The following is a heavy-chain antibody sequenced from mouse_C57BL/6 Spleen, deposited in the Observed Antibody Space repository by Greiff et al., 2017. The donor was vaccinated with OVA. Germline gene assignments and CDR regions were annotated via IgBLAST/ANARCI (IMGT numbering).Heavy chain of an antibody. D-gene: IGHD2-3*01. CDR3: TRMMIRPGSPYYFDY. Sequence: QVQLQQSGAELVRPGASVTLSCKASGYTFTDYEMHWVTQTPVHGLAWIGAIDPETGGTAYNQKFKGKAILTADKSYSTASMELLSLTSEDSALSYCTRMMIRPGSPYYFDYWGPGTTLTVSS. CDR2: IDPETGGT. CDR1: GYTFTDYE. J-gene: IGHJ2*01. V-gene: IGHV1-15*01.